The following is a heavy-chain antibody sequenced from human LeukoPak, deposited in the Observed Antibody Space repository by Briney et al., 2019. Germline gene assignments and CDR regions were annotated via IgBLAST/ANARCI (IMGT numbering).Heavy chain of an antibody. Sequence: GGSLRLSCAASGFMFGDYAMHWVRQVPGKGPEWVAGIIWNSNTIGYADSVKGRFTISRDNAKSSLYLQMNNLRLEDTALYHCAKDKVVKGGLWDVFESWGQGTMVTVSS. CDR2: IIWNSNTI. CDR1: GFMFGDYA. J-gene: IGHJ3*01. D-gene: IGHD1-26*01. CDR3: AKDKVVKGGLWDVFES. V-gene: IGHV3-9*01.